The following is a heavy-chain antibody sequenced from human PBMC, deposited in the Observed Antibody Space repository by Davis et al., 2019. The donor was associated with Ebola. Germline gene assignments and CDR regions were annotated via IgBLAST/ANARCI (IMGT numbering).Heavy chain of an antibody. CDR2: INHSGST. CDR1: GGSISSSSYY. J-gene: IGHJ5*02. Sequence: MPGGSLRLSCTVSGGSISSSSYYWSWIHQPPGKGLEWIGEINHSGSTNYNPSLKSRVTISVDTSKNQFSLKLSSVTAADTAVYYCARGSLYVWFDPWGQGTLVTVSS. D-gene: IGHD3-16*01. V-gene: IGHV4-39*07. CDR3: ARGSLYVWFDP.